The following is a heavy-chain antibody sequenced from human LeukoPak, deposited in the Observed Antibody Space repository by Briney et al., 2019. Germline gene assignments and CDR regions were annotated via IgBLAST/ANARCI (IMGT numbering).Heavy chain of an antibody. J-gene: IGHJ3*02. CDR2: ISHIGRT. V-gene: IGHV4-59*11. Sequence: SDTLSLTCAVSGDSFSSHYWTWIRQSPGTGLEWIGYISHIGRTNYNPSLKSRVTISIDTSKNQFSLKLRSVTAADTAVYYCARDLVTVTKGFDIWGQGTMVSVS. CDR3: ARDLVTVTKGFDI. D-gene: IGHD4-17*01. CDR1: GDSFSSHY.